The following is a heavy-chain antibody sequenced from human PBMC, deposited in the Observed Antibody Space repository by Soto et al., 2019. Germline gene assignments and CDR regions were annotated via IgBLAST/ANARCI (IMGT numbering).Heavy chain of an antibody. J-gene: IGHJ2*01. CDR1: GFTFSSYG. D-gene: IGHD5-18*01. V-gene: IGHV3-30*18. Sequence: GGSLRLSCAASGFTFSSYGMHWVRQAPGKGLEWVALISYDGSNKYYADSVKGRFTISRDNSKNTLYLQMNSLRAEDTAVYYCAKEGVGRGYSYGDWYFDLWGRGTLVTVSS. CDR3: AKEGVGRGYSYGDWYFDL. CDR2: ISYDGSNK.